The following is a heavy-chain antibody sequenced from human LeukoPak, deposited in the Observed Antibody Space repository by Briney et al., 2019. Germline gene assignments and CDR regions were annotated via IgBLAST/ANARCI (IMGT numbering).Heavy chain of an antibody. J-gene: IGHJ6*04. CDR2: IIPIFGTA. V-gene: IGHV1-69*13. CDR1: GGTFSSYA. Sequence: SVKVSCRASGGTFSSYAISWVRQAPGQGLEWMGGIIPIFGTANYAQKFQGRVTITADESTSTAYMELSSLRSEDTAVYYCAREQGYCSSTSCYTGMDVWGKGTTVTVSS. D-gene: IGHD2-2*02. CDR3: AREQGYCSSTSCYTGMDV.